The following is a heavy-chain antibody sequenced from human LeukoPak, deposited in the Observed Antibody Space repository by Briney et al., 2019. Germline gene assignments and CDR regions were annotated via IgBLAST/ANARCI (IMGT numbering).Heavy chain of an antibody. CDR1: GFTFNNYA. CDR3: AKGVLSGMRYYYGMDV. CDR2: ITSSGDTT. J-gene: IGHJ6*04. Sequence: GGSLRLSCAASGFTFNNYAMNWVRQAPGKGLEGVSSITSSGDTTHYADSVRGRLTISRDNSRNTLSLQMPSLRAEDTAVYYCAKGVLSGMRYYYGMDVWGKGTTVTVSS. V-gene: IGHV3-23*01. D-gene: IGHD3-10*01.